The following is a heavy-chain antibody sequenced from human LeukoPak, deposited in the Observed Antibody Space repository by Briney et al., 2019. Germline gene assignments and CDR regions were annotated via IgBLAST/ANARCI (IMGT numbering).Heavy chain of an antibody. CDR2: ISGSGGST. D-gene: IGHD5-18*01. CDR1: GFTFSSYA. J-gene: IGHJ4*02. CDR3: AKDPSRGYSYGSPGGY. Sequence: GGSLRLSCAASGFTFSSYAMSWVRQAPGKGLEWVSAISGSGGSTYYADSVKGRFTISRDNSKNTPYLQMNSLRAEDTAVYYCAKDPSRGYSYGSPGGYWGQGTLVTVSS. V-gene: IGHV3-23*01.